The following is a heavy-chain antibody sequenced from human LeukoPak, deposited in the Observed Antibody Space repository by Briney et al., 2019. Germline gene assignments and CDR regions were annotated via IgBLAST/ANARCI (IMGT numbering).Heavy chain of an antibody. J-gene: IGHJ4*02. D-gene: IGHD3-16*01. V-gene: IGHV3-43*02. CDR1: GFDFDSNA. CDR2: ISGDDT. CDR3: AKGLGRVSFSSDY. Sequence: PGGSLRLSCAASGFDFDSNAMQWVRQPPGKGLEWVSLISGDDTHYADSVKGRFTMSRDNTKKTLFLQMIDLRFEDTGLYFCAKGLGRVSFSSDYWGQGILVAVSS.